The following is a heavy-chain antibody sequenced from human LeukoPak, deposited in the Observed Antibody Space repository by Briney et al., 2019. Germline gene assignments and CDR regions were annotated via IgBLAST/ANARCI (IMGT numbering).Heavy chain of an antibody. CDR1: AYTFSTYE. J-gene: IGHJ5*02. D-gene: IGHD1-1*01. V-gene: IGHV1-8*01. CDR2: IHPNIGDT. CDR3: TRGPRNVP. Sequence: ASVKASCKTSAYTFSTYEINWVRQAAGQGLEWMGWIHPNIGDTDYAQKLQGRVTMTRDTSINTVYMELSSLRSGDTDVYYCTRGPRNVPWGQGTLVTVSS.